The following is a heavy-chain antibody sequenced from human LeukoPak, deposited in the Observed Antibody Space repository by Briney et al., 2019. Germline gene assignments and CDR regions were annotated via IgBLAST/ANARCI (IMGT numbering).Heavy chain of an antibody. V-gene: IGHV4-31*03. D-gene: IGHD1-26*01. J-gene: IGHJ4*02. CDR1: GGSISSGGYY. Sequence: SETLPLTCTVSGGSISSGGYYWSWIRQHPGKGLEWIGYIYYSGSTYYNPSLKSRVTISVDTSKNQFSLKLSSVTAADTAVYYCARDRYSGSYWFDYWGQGTLVTVSS. CDR2: IYYSGST. CDR3: ARDRYSGSYWFDY.